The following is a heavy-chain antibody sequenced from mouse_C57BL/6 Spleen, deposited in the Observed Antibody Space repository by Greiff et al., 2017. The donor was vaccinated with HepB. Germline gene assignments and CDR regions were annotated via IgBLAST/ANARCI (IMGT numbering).Heavy chain of an antibody. D-gene: IGHD1-1*01. Sequence: EVQLQQSGPELVKPGASVKMSCKASGYTFTDYNMHWVKQSHGKSLEWIGYINPNNGGTSYNQKFKGKATLTVNKSSSTAYMELRSLTSEDSAVYYCARSRGYGSSFDYWGQSTTLTVSS. CDR2: INPNNGGT. J-gene: IGHJ2*01. V-gene: IGHV1-22*01. CDR1: GYTFTDYN. CDR3: ARSRGYGSSFDY.